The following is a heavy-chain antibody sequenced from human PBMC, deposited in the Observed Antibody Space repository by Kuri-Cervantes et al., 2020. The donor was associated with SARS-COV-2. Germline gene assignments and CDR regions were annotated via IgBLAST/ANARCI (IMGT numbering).Heavy chain of an antibody. CDR2: INPNSGST. D-gene: IGHD1-7*01. J-gene: IGHJ5*02. V-gene: IGHV1-2*02. CDR3: ARTLELRSAFDP. CDR1: GYTFSAYY. Sequence: ASVKVSCKASGYTFSAYYMHWVRQAPGQGLEWMGWINPNSGSTDYAQKFQGRVTMTRDTSISTAYMELSRLRSDDTAVYYCARTLELRSAFDPWGQGTLVTVSS.